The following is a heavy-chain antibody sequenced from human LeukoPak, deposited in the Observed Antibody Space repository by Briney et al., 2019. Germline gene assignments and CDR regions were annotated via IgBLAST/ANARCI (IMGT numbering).Heavy chain of an antibody. V-gene: IGHV5-51*01. D-gene: IGHD5-12*01. Sequence: KSLKIPCKASGYRFTTHWIGWAGHMPGKGLEWMGNIYPGDPDTRTSPSCQGHLYHSALKTISTAYLQWSSLKASDTAMYFCARHGDSYDSPYDYWGQGTLVTVSS. CDR2: IYPGDPDT. CDR1: GYRFTTHW. J-gene: IGHJ4*02. CDR3: ARHGDSYDSPYDY.